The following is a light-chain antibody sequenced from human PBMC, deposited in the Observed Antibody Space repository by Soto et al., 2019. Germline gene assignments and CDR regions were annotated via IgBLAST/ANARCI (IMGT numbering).Light chain of an antibody. CDR2: SNN. Sequence: QSVLTQPPSASGTPGQRVTISCSGSSSNIGSNTVNWYQQLPGTAPKLLIYSNNQRPSGVPDRFSGSKSVTSASLAISGLQSEDEADFYCAAWDDSLNAVVFGGGTKLTVL. V-gene: IGLV1-44*01. J-gene: IGLJ2*01. CDR3: AAWDDSLNAVV. CDR1: SSNIGSNT.